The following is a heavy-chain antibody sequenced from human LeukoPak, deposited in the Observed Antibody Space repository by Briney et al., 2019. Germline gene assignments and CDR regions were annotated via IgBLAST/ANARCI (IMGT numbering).Heavy chain of an antibody. D-gene: IGHD3-22*01. J-gene: IGHJ3*02. Sequence: PGGSLRLSCAASGFTFDDYGMSWVRQAPGKGLEWVSGINWNGGSTGYADSVKGRFTISRDNAKNSLYLQMNSLRAEDTALYYCARDHYYDSGGYYASLPHAFDIWGQGTMVTVSS. CDR3: ARDHYYDSGGYYASLPHAFDI. V-gene: IGHV3-20*04. CDR2: INWNGGST. CDR1: GFTFDDYG.